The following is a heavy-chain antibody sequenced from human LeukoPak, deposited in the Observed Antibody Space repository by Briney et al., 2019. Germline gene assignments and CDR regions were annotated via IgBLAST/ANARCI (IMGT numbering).Heavy chain of an antibody. CDR1: GFTFSSSA. Sequence: PGGSLRLSCAASGFTFSSSAMSWVRQAPGEGLEWVSVISKSGDFTCYADSVKGRFTITRDSSKNTLNLQMNSLRAEDTAVYYCAKESAAAGYFDYWGLGTLVTVSS. CDR3: AKESAAAGYFDY. V-gene: IGHV3-23*01. D-gene: IGHD6-13*01. CDR2: ISKSGDFT. J-gene: IGHJ4*01.